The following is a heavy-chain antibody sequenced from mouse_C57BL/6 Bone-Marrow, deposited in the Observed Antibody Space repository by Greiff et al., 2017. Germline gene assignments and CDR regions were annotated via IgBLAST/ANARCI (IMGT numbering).Heavy chain of an antibody. CDR1: GYSITSGYY. Sequence: EVKLQESGPGLVKPSQSLSLTCSVTGYSITSGYYWNWIRQFPGNKLEWMGYISYDGSNNYNPSLKNRISITRDTSKNQFFLKLNSVTTEDTATYYCARDPGSNYAMDYWGQGTSVTVSS. CDR3: ARDPGSNYAMDY. J-gene: IGHJ4*01. V-gene: IGHV3-6*01. CDR2: ISYDGSN. D-gene: IGHD3-1*01.